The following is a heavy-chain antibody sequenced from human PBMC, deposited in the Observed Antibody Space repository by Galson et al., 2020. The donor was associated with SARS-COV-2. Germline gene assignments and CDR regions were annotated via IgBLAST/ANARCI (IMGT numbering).Heavy chain of an antibody. Sequence: GESLKISCAASGFSFSSYWMHWVRRAPGEGLVWVSRTNEHGSITNYADSVRGRFTISRDNAKNTLYLQMNRLRAEDTARYYCARDLGGAAGDWGQGTLVTVSS. V-gene: IGHV3-74*01. J-gene: IGHJ4*02. CDR2: TNEHGSIT. CDR3: ARDLGGAAGD. CDR1: GFSFSSYW. D-gene: IGHD2-15*01.